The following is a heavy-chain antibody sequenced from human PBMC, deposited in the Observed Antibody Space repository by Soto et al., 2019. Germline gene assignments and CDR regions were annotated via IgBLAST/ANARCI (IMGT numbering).Heavy chain of an antibody. D-gene: IGHD3-22*01. J-gene: IGHJ4*02. CDR1: GFTFSSYS. V-gene: IGHV3-21*01. Sequence: GGSLRLSCAASGFTFSSYSMNWVRQAPGKGLEWVSSISSSSSYIYYADSVKGRFTISRDNAKNSLYLQMNSLRAEDTAVYYCARDLFYYYDSSGYYSGDYWGQGTLVTVSS. CDR2: ISSSSSYI. CDR3: ARDLFYYYDSSGYYSGDY.